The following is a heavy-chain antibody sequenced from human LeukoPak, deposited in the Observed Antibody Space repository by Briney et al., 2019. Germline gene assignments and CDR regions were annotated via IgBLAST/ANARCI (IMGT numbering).Heavy chain of an antibody. Sequence: TSETLSLTCTVSGGSISSYYWSCIRQPPGKGLEWIGYIYYSGSTNYNPSLKSRVTTSVDTSKNQFSLKLSSVTAADTAVYYCARAPRSYSYGYLDYWGQGTLVTVSS. CDR3: ARAPRSYSYGYLDY. V-gene: IGHV4-59*01. J-gene: IGHJ4*02. D-gene: IGHD5-18*01. CDR2: IYYSGST. CDR1: GGSISSYY.